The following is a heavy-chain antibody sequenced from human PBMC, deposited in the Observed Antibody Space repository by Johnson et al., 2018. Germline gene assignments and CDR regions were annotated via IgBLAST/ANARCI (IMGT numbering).Heavy chain of an antibody. D-gene: IGHD3-16*01. CDR3: ERRVTFGRFNWFDP. V-gene: IGHV3-30*14. J-gene: IGHJ5*02. CDR2: VSYDGKSD. Sequence: QVQLQESGGGVVQPGGSLRLSCAASGFTFSSNDMHWVRQAPGEGLEWVATVSYDGKSDSYADAVKGRFTVSRDNSRDTLFLQMSSLGTEDTAVYYCERRVTFGRFNWFDPWSQGTLVTVSS. CDR1: GFTFSSND.